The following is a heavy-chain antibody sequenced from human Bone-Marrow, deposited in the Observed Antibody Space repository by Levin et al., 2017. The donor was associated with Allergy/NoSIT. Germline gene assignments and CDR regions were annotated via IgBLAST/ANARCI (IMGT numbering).Heavy chain of an antibody. Sequence: PGESLKISCQASGYSFTSYWFGWVRQRPGKGLEWMGLIFPSDSDTRVSPSFQGQIIMSVDKSISTAYLQWSSLKASDSAMYYCARRDSDGSNSFDYWGQGTLVTVS. V-gene: IGHV5-51*01. D-gene: IGHD2-21*02. CDR3: ARRDSDGSNSFDY. CDR1: GYSFTSYW. J-gene: IGHJ4*02. CDR2: IFPSDSDT.